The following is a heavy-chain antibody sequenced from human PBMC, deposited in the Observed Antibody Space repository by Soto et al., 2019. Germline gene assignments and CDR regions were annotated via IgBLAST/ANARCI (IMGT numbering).Heavy chain of an antibody. D-gene: IGHD3-22*01. J-gene: IGHJ6*02. Sequence: SETLSLTCTVSGGSISSGDYYWSWIRQPPGKGLEWIGYIYYSGSTYYNPSLKSRVTISVDTSKNQFSLKLSSVTAADTAVYYCARERRGPYYDSSGYVLLYGMDVWGQGTTVTVSS. CDR1: GGSISSGDYY. CDR2: IYYSGST. CDR3: ARERRGPYYDSSGYVLLYGMDV. V-gene: IGHV4-30-4*01.